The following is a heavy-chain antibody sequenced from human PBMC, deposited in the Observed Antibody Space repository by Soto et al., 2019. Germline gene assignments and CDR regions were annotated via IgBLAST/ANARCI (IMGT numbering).Heavy chain of an antibody. CDR2: IIPIFGTA. CDR3: ARDYVTMVRGVIEERNGMDV. J-gene: IGHJ6*02. CDR1: GGTFSSYA. Sequence: SVKVSCKXSGGTFSSYAISWVRQAPGQGLEWMGGIIPIFGTANYAQKFQGRVTITADESTSTAYMELSSLRSEDTAGYYCARDYVTMVRGVIEERNGMDVWGQGTTVTVSS. D-gene: IGHD3-10*01. V-gene: IGHV1-69*13.